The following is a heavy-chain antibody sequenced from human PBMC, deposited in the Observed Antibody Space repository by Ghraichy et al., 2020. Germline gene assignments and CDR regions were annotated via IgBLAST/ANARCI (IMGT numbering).Heavy chain of an antibody. D-gene: IGHD3-3*01. CDR1: GFTFNNYA. V-gene: IGHV3-23*01. Sequence: GGSLRLSCAASGFTFNNYAMNWVRQAPGKGLEWVSSISGSGGSTNYPDSVKGRFTISRDNSKNTLYLQMNSLRVEDTAIYYCAKDPGAFDFWSAWYYFDCWGQGTLVTVSS. CDR2: ISGSGGST. CDR3: AKDPGAFDFWSAWYYFDC. J-gene: IGHJ4*02.